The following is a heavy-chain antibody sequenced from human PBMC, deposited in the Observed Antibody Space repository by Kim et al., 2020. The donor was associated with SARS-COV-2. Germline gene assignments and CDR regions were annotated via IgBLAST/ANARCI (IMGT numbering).Heavy chain of an antibody. D-gene: IGHD3-3*01. CDR1: GGSISSSSYY. CDR2: IYYSGST. V-gene: IGHV4-39*01. CDR3: ARHSTYYDFWSGYYPPRILDY. J-gene: IGHJ4*02. Sequence: SETLSLTCTVSGGSISSSSYYWGRIRQPPGKGLEWIGSIYYSGSTYYNPSLKSRVTISVDTSKNQFSLKLSSVTAADTAVYYCARHSTYYDFWSGYYPPRILDYWGQGTLVTVSS.